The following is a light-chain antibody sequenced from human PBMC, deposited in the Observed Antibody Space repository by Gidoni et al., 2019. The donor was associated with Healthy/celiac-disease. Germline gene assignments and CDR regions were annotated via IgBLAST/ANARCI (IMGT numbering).Light chain of an antibody. CDR2: GIS. Sequence: QSVLTQQPSVSVAPGQRVTISCTGSSSNIGAGYDVHWYQQLPGTAPKLLIYGISTRPSGVPDRFSGSKSGTSASLAITGLQAEDEADYYCQSYDSSLSGSAGVFGGGTKLTVL. J-gene: IGLJ3*02. CDR3: QSYDSSLSGSAGV. V-gene: IGLV1-40*01. CDR1: SSNIGAGYD.